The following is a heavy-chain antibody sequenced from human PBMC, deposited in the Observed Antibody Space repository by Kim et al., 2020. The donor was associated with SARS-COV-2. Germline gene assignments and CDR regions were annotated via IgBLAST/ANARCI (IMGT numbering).Heavy chain of an antibody. CDR3: ARQGTMTTYFFDY. Sequence: TPPLKRRVTTSVDTSNNHFSLHLSSVTAADTAVYYCARQGTMTTYFFDYWGQGVLVTVSS. D-gene: IGHD1-1*01. J-gene: IGHJ4*02. V-gene: IGHV4-59*08.